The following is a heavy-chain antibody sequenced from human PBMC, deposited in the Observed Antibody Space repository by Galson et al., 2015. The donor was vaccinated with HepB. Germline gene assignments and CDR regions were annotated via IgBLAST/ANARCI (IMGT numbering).Heavy chain of an antibody. D-gene: IGHD3-3*01. V-gene: IGHV3-33*01. CDR3: ARGPSILEWSLLLGYFDY. CDR2: IWYDGSNK. J-gene: IGHJ4*02. CDR1: GFTFSSYG. Sequence: SLRLSCAASGFTFSSYGMHWVRQAPGKGLEWVAVIWYDGSNKYYADSVKGRFTISRDNSKNTLYLRMNSLRAEDTAVYYCARGPSILEWSLLLGYFDYWGQGTLVTVSS.